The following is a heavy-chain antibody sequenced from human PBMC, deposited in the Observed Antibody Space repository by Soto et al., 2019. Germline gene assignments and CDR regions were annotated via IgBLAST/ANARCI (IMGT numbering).Heavy chain of an antibody. CDR3: DRDPTRVELLDGIDF. D-gene: IGHD1-7*01. J-gene: IGHJ6*02. CDR1: GGSISSYY. Sequence: PSETLSLTCTVSGGSISSYYWNWVRQPPGKGLEWVGDIYYSGRTNNNASLKSRITISIDTSKNQMYLKLRTMRGADKAADNCDRDPTRVELLDGIDFWGQGTMVTVSS. CDR2: IYYSGRT. V-gene: IGHV4-59*01.